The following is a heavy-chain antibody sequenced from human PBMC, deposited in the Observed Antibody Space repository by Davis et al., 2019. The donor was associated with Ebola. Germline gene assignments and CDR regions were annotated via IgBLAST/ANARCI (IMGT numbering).Heavy chain of an antibody. V-gene: IGHV4-39*07. Sequence: PSETLSLTCTVSGGSISSSSYYWGWIRQPPGKGLEWIGSIYYSGSTYYNPSLRSRLTISADTSKNQFSLKLSSVTAADTAVYYCAREIVVVTPHLGWFDPWGQGTLVTVSS. CDR3: AREIVVVTPHLGWFDP. J-gene: IGHJ5*02. CDR1: GGSISSSSYY. D-gene: IGHD2-21*02. CDR2: IYYSGST.